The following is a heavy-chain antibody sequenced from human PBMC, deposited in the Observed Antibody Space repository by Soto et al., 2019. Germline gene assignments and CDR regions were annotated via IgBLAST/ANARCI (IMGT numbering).Heavy chain of an antibody. V-gene: IGHV3-7*03. CDR3: ARWNYGMDV. CDR2: IRQDGSEE. J-gene: IGHJ6*02. CDR1: GFMFSSYV. Sequence: EVQLVQSGGGLVQPGGSLRPSCAASGFMFSSYVMSWVRQAPGKGLEWVANIRQDGSEEYFVDSVKGRFTISRDNAKNSLYLQMNSLRAEDTAVYKCARWNYGMDVWGQGTPVTVS.